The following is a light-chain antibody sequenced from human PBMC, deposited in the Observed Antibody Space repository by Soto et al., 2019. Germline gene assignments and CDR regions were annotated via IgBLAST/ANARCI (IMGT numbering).Light chain of an antibody. CDR2: SAS. J-gene: IGKJ4*01. V-gene: IGKV3-15*01. Sequence: ETVMTQSPATLSVSPGERATVSCRASQNIGSNLAWYQQRPGQAPRLVIHSASTRATGIPDRFSGSGSGTAFTLTISSLQSEDFAVYYCQQYHDWPPVSFGGGTKLQVK. CDR3: QQYHDWPPVS. CDR1: QNIGSN.